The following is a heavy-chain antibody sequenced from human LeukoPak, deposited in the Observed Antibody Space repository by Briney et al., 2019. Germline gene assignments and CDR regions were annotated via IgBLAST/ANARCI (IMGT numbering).Heavy chain of an antibody. CDR3: ARDRGGTGDFDY. J-gene: IGHJ4*02. V-gene: IGHV1-3*01. D-gene: IGHD1-1*01. CDR1: GYTFTGYY. Sequence: GASVKVSCKASGYTFTGYYMHWVRQAPGQRLEWMGWINADNGDTKYSQKFQGRVTIARDTSASTAYMELSSLRSEDTAVYYCARDRGGTGDFDYWGQGTLVTVSS. CDR2: INADNGDT.